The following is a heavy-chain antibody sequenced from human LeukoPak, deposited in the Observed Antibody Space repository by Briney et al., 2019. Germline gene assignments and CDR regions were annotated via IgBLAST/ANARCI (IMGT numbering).Heavy chain of an antibody. CDR1: GYSFTNYW. J-gene: IGHJ3*02. CDR2: IYPGDSDT. Sequence: PGESLKISCKGSGYSFTNYWIGWVRQMPGKGLEWMGIIYPGDSDTTYKPSFQGQVTISADKSISTAYLQWSSLKASDTAMSYCARSRAETVPVWGSYRHHDAFDIWGQGTMVTVSS. CDR3: ARSRAETVPVWGSYRHHDAFDI. D-gene: IGHD3-16*02. V-gene: IGHV5-51*01.